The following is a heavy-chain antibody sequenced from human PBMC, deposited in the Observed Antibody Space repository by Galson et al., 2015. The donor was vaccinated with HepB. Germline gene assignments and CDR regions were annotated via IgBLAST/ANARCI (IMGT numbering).Heavy chain of an antibody. CDR3: ARDCGGDCYWSGTFDY. D-gene: IGHD2-21*02. J-gene: IGHJ4*02. CDR1: GYTFTSYY. CDR2: INPSGGST. V-gene: IGHV1-46*01. Sequence: SVKVSCKASGYTFTSYYMHWVRQAPGQGLEWMGIINPSGGSTSYAQKFQGRVTMTRDTSTSTVYMELSSLRSEDTAVYYCARDCGGDCYWSGTFDYWGQGTLATVSS.